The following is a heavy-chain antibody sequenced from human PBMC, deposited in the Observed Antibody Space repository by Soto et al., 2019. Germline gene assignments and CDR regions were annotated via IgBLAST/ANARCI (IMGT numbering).Heavy chain of an antibody. Sequence: GGSLRLSCTASGFTFNTYGVHWVRQAPGKGLEWVALISSDATTKIYGDSVKGRFTISRDNSKNTLYLQMSSLRAEDTAVYFCARDPSHGSGSYLDYWGQGALVTVS. V-gene: IGHV3-33*08. CDR1: GFTFNTYG. CDR2: ISSDATTK. D-gene: IGHD3-10*01. J-gene: IGHJ4*02. CDR3: ARDPSHGSGSYLDY.